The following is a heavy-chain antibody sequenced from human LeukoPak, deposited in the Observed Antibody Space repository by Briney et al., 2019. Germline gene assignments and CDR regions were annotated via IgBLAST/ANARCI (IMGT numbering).Heavy chain of an antibody. CDR1: GFSFSHYY. J-gene: IGHJ6*02. V-gene: IGHV3-7*03. Sequence: GSPRLSCAASGFSFSHYYMSLVRPAPGQGLEWVALINPGGSEGYYLDSVKGRFTISRDNAKNSVYLQMGSLGADDTAMYFCTRDLAAVPGPRMDVWGQGTTVTVSS. D-gene: IGHD6-19*01. CDR2: INPGGSEG. CDR3: TRDLAAVPGPRMDV.